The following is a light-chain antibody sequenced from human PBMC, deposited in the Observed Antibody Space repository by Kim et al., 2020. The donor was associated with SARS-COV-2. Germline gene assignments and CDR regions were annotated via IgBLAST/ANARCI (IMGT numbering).Light chain of an antibody. Sequence: SSSVGDRVTISCRASQDIGNDLGWYQQRAGKAPTRLIYAASTLESGVPSRFSGRGSGTQFTLAISSLQPEDFATYYCLQHNAFPHTFGQGTKLEI. CDR1: QDIGND. CDR2: AAS. V-gene: IGKV1-17*01. J-gene: IGKJ2*01. CDR3: LQHNAFPHT.